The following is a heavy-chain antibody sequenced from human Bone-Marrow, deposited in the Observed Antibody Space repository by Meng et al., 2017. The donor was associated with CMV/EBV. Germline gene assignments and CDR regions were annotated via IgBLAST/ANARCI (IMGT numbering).Heavy chain of an antibody. V-gene: IGHV4-59*01. J-gene: IGHJ4*02. D-gene: IGHD4-17*01. Sequence: SETLSLTCTVSGGSISSYYWSWIRQPPGKGLEWIGYIYYSGSTNYNPSLKSRVTMSMDTSKNQFSLRLSSVTTADTAVYYCARLDYGWGYFFDSWGQGTLVTVSS. CDR3: ARLDYGWGYFFDS. CDR1: GGSISSYY. CDR2: IYYSGST.